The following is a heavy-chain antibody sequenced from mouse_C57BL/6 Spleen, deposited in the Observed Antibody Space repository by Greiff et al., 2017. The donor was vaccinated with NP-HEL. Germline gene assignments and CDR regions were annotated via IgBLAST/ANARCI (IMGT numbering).Heavy chain of an antibody. CDR2: IDPSDSYT. Sequence: VQLQQSGAELVKPGASVKLSCKASGYTFTSYWMQWVKQRPGQGLEWIGEIDPSDSYTNYNQKFKGKATLTVDTSSSTAYMQLSSLKSEDSAVYYCARTVSYYGSSYYFDYWGQGTTLTVSS. J-gene: IGHJ2*01. V-gene: IGHV1-50*01. CDR3: ARTVSYYGSSYYFDY. CDR1: GYTFTSYW. D-gene: IGHD1-1*01.